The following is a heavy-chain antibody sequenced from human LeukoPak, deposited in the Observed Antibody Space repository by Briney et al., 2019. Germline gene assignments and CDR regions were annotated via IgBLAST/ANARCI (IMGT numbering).Heavy chain of an antibody. CDR2: ISSSSSYI. J-gene: IGHJ6*03. V-gene: IGHV3-21*01. CDR3: ARDGAAAGTNRYYYYYMDV. D-gene: IGHD6-13*01. CDR1: GFTFSSYA. Sequence: GGSLRLSCAASGFTFSSYAMSWVRQAPGKGLEWVSSISSSSSYIYYADSVKGRFTISRDNAKNSLYLQMNSLRAEDTAVYYCARDGAAAGTNRYYYYYMDVWGKGTTVTISS.